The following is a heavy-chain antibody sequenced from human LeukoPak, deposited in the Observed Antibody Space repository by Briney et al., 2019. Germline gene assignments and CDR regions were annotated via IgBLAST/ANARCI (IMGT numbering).Heavy chain of an antibody. J-gene: IGHJ4*02. V-gene: IGHV4-34*01. Sequence: SETLSLTCAVYGGSFSGYYWSWIRQPPGKGLEWIGEINHSGSTNYNPSLKSRVTISVDTSKNQFSLKLSCVTAADTAVYYCARVADELGAIDYWGQGTLVTVSS. CDR2: INHSGST. CDR3: ARVADELGAIDY. CDR1: GGSFSGYY. D-gene: IGHD1-26*01.